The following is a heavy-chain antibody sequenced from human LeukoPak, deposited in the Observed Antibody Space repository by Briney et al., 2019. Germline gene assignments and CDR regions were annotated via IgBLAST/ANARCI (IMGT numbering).Heavy chain of an antibody. D-gene: IGHD6-25*01. Sequence: SETLSLTCTVSDGSISSYYWSWIRQPTGKGLEWIGYIYYSGSTNYNPSLKSRVTMSVDTSKHQSSLKLSSVTAADTAVYYCARGYSSANWFDPWGQGTLVTVSS. CDR1: DGSISSYY. V-gene: IGHV4-59*01. CDR2: IYYSGST. CDR3: ARGYSSANWFDP. J-gene: IGHJ5*02.